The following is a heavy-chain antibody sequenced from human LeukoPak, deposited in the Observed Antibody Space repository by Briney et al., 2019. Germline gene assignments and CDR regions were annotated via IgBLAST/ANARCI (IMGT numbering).Heavy chain of an antibody. J-gene: IGHJ4*02. CDR3: ARVEYDYVWGSYRIDY. CDR1: GGSISSSNW. V-gene: IGHV4-4*02. D-gene: IGHD3-16*02. CDR2: IYHSGST. Sequence: PSGALSLTCAVSGGSISSSNWWSWVRQPPGKGLEWIGEIYHSGSTNYNPSLKSRVTISVDKSKNQFSLKLSSVTAADTAVYYCARVEYDYVWGSYRIDYWGQGTLVTVSS.